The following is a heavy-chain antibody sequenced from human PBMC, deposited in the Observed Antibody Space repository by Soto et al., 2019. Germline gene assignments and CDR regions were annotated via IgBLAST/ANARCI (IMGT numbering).Heavy chain of an antibody. Sequence: SETLSLTCSVSGGAITNYYWNWIRQTPGKGLEWIGYIYHTGSTSKNPSLKSRVTLSVDTSKNQPTLNLTSVTAADTAIYYCARSVNRGYSYGYGHWGQGTLVTVSS. CDR1: GGAITNYY. D-gene: IGHD5-18*01. V-gene: IGHV4-59*01. J-gene: IGHJ4*02. CDR3: ARSVNRGYSYGYGH. CDR2: IYHTGST.